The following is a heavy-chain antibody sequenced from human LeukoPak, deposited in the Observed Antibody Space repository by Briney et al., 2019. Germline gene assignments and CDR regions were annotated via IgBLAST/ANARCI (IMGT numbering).Heavy chain of an antibody. J-gene: IGHJ4*02. CDR3: ARSLRFYSSSSSFDY. CDR2: SSTFNDNT. Sequence: ASVKVSLKASGYTFSSYGISWVRQAPGQGLEWMGWSSTFNDNTNNAQKFQGRVTMTTDTSTSTAYMELRSLRSDDTAVFYCARSLRFYSSSSSFDYWGQGTLVAHSS. V-gene: IGHV1-18*01. D-gene: IGHD6-6*01. CDR1: GYTFSSYG.